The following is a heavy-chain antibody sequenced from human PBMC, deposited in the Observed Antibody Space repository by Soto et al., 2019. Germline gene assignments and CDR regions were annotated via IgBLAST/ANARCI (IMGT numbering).Heavy chain of an antibody. CDR1: GFTFSTYW. D-gene: IGHD3-22*01. J-gene: IGHJ3*02. V-gene: IGHV3-7*04. CDR2: IKPDGSEK. CDR3: ARGDYYDTSGPFSDAFDI. Sequence: PGGSLRLCCAASGFTFSTYWMSWVRQAPGKGLEWVANIKPDGSEKWYVDSVKGRFTISRDNAKNSLYLQMNSLRAEDTAVYYCARGDYYDTSGPFSDAFDIWGQGTMVTVSS.